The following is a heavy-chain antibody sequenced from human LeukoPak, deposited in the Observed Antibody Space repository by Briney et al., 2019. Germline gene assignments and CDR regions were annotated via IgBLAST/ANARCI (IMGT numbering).Heavy chain of an antibody. D-gene: IGHD1-26*01. CDR1: GYTFTSYY. Sequence: GASVKVSCKASGYTFTSYYIHWVRQAPGQGLEWMGIINPSTGGTSYAQKFQGRVTMTRDTSTSTVYMELSSLRSVDTAVYYCARDRGIVGTTWGWYFDLWGRGTLVTVSS. J-gene: IGHJ2*01. CDR3: ARDRGIVGTTWGWYFDL. CDR2: INPSTGGT. V-gene: IGHV1-46*01.